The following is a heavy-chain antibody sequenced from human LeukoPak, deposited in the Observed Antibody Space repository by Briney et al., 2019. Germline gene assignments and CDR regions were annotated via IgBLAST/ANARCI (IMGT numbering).Heavy chain of an antibody. V-gene: IGHV3-21*01. CDR2: ISRTSSYI. J-gene: IGHJ4*02. CDR3: AGPMGPAAIFGFDY. CDR1: GFTFRTYA. D-gene: IGHD2-2*01. Sequence: PGGSLRLSCAASGFTFRTYAMHWVRQAPGKGLEWVASISRTSSYIYYADSVKGRFTIFRDNARNSLYLQMNSLRAEDTAVYYCAGPMGPAAIFGFDYWGQGTLVTVSS.